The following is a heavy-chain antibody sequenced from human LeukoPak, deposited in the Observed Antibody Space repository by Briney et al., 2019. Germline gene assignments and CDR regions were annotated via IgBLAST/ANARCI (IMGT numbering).Heavy chain of an antibody. CDR3: ASRDAPPGYYYYMDV. V-gene: IGHV4-59*01. Sequence: TSETLSLTCTVSGGSISSYYWSWIRQPPGKGLQWFGYIYYSGSTNYNPSLKSRVTISVDTSKNQFSLKLSSVTAADTAVYYCASRDAPPGYYYYMDVWGIGTTVTVSS. CDR2: IYYSGST. CDR1: GGSISSYY. J-gene: IGHJ6*03. D-gene: IGHD2-2*01.